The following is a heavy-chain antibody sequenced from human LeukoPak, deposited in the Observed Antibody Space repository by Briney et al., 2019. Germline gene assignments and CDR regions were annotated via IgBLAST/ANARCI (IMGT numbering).Heavy chain of an antibody. Sequence: PGGSLRLSCAASGFTFSSYAMSWVRQAPGKGLEWVSTISGSGGTTYYVDSVKGRFTISRDNAKNSLYLQMNSLRAEDTAVYYCARDHLVVVAATLYYYYYYGMDVWGQGTTVTVSS. V-gene: IGHV3-23*01. CDR1: GFTFSSYA. J-gene: IGHJ6*02. CDR2: ISGSGGTT. D-gene: IGHD2-15*01. CDR3: ARDHLVVVAATLYYYYYYGMDV.